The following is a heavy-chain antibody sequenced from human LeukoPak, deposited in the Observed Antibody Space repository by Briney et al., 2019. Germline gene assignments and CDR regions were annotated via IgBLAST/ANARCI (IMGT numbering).Heavy chain of an antibody. CDR1: GGTFSSYA. CDR2: IIPIFGTA. J-gene: IGHJ6*02. D-gene: IGHD2-2*02. V-gene: IGHV1-69*01. Sequence: GSSVKVSCKASGGTFSSYAISWVRQAPGQGLEWMGGIIPIFGTANYAQKFQGRVTITADESTSTAYMELSSLRSDDTAMYYCARDGADIVVVPAAIGYYYYGMDVWGQGTTVTVSS. CDR3: ARDGADIVVVPAAIGYYYYGMDV.